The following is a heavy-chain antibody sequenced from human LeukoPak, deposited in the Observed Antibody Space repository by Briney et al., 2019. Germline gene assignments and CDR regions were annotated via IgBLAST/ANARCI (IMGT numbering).Heavy chain of an antibody. CDR2: IKQDGSEK. V-gene: IGHV3-7*01. D-gene: IGHD6-6*01. J-gene: IGHJ4*02. Sequence: GGSLRLSCAASGFTFSSYWMSWVRQAPGKGLEWVANIKQDGSEKYYVDSVKGRFTISRDNSKNTLYLQMNSLRAEDTAVYYCAKDLTYSSSAGFDYWGQGTLVTVSS. CDR3: AKDLTYSSSAGFDY. CDR1: GFTFSSYW.